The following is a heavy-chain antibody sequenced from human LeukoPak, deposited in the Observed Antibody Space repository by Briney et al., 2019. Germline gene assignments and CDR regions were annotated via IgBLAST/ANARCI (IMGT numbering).Heavy chain of an antibody. J-gene: IGHJ5*02. V-gene: IGHV4-59*01. D-gene: IGHD2-2*01. Sequence: SETLSLTCTVSGGSISSYYWSWIRRPPGKGLEWIGYIYYSGSTNYNPSLKSRVTISVDTSKNQFSLKLSSVTAADTAVYYCARVRGYCSSTSCYGWFDPWGQGTLVTVSS. CDR1: GGSISSYY. CDR3: ARVRGYCSSTSCYGWFDP. CDR2: IYYSGST.